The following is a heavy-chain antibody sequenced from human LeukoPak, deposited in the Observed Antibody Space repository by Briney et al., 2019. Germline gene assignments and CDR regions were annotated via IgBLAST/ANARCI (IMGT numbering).Heavy chain of an antibody. CDR1: GFTFSQGW. D-gene: IGHD2-15*01. CDR2: INPGGST. CDR3: AREDCSGGDCTSFDY. J-gene: IGHJ4*02. V-gene: IGHV4-34*01. Sequence: GSLRLTCAASGFTFSQGWMSWVRQSPGKGLEWIGEINPGGSTNYNPSLESRVIISVDTSKNQFSLKMDSVRAAGTAVYYCAREDCSGGDCTSFDYWGQGTLVTVSS.